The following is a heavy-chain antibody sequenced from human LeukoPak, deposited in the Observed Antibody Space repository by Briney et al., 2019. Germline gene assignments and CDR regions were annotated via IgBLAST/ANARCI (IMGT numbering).Heavy chain of an antibody. J-gene: IGHJ3*02. Sequence: ASVKVSCKVSGYTLTELSMHWVRQAPGKGLEWMGGFDSEDGETIYAQKFQGRVTMTEDTSTDTAYMELSSLRSEDTAVYYCATAFYDILTGQDAFDIWGQGTMVTVSS. V-gene: IGHV1-24*01. CDR3: ATAFYDILTGQDAFDI. CDR2: FDSEDGET. D-gene: IGHD3-9*01. CDR1: GYTLTELS.